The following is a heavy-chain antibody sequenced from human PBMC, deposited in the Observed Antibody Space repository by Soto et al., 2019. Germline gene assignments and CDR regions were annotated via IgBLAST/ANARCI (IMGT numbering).Heavy chain of an antibody. D-gene: IGHD3-10*01. Sequence: SVKVSFKASGYTFTSYGISWVRQAPGQGLEWMGGIIPIFGTANYAQKFQGRVTITADESTSTAYMELSGLRSDDTAVYYCSRVDPGETSPFDHWGQGTLVTVSS. J-gene: IGHJ4*02. CDR2: IIPIFGTA. V-gene: IGHV1-69*13. CDR3: SRVDPGETSPFDH. CDR1: GYTFTSYG.